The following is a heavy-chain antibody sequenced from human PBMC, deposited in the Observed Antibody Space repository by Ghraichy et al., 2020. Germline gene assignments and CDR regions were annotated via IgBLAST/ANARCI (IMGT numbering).Heavy chain of an antibody. D-gene: IGHD1-1*01. CDR2: ISPYNGDT. Sequence: ASVKVSCKASGYSFTTHGISWVRQAPGQGLEWVGWISPYNGDTKYEQKVQDRITLTSDTSATTAYMELRRLTFDDTAVYYCASTPFVVGKERPIPYWGQGTLVTVSS. J-gene: IGHJ4*02. CDR3: ASTPFVVGKERPIPY. CDR1: GYSFTTHG. V-gene: IGHV1-18*01.